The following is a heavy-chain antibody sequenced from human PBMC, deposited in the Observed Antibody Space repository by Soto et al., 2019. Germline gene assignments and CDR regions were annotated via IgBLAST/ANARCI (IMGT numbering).Heavy chain of an antibody. CDR1: GGTFSSYA. J-gene: IGHJ4*02. Sequence: SVKVSCKASGGTFSSYAISWVRQAPGQGLEWMGGIIPIFGTANYAQKFQGRVTITADKSTSTAYMELSSLRSEDTAVYYCAKPRYFWSGYYWSPFDYWGQGTLVTVS. V-gene: IGHV1-69*06. CDR3: AKPRYFWSGYYWSPFDY. D-gene: IGHD3-3*01. CDR2: IIPIFGTA.